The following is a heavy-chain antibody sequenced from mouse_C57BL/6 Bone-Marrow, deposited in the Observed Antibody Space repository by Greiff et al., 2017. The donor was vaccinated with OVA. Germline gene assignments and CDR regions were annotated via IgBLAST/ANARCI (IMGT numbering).Heavy chain of an antibody. CDR3: ARFEIPYYSGAY. CDR1: GYAFSSSW. J-gene: IGHJ3*01. Sequence: QVQLQQSGPELVKPGASVKISCKASGYAFSSSWMNWVKQRPGKGLEWIGRIYPGDGDTNYNGKFKGKATLTADKSSSTAYMQLSSLTSEDSAVYFCARFEIPYYSGAYWGQGTLVTVSA. CDR2: IYPGDGDT. V-gene: IGHV1-82*01. D-gene: IGHD2-12*01.